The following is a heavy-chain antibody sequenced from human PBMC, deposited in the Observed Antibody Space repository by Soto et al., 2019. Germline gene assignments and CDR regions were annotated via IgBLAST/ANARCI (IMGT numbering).Heavy chain of an antibody. CDR2: ISYDGGSK. J-gene: IGHJ4*02. V-gene: IGHV3-30*18. CDR3: AKEQLAMTVVVADYFDS. Sequence: QVQLVESGGGVVQPGKSLRLSCAASGFTFCTYGIHWVRQAPGKGLEWVALISYDGGSKYYGDSVKGRFIISRDNSHNTVSLQMNSLRVDDTAVYFCAKEQLAMTVVVADYFDSWGQGTLVTVSS. D-gene: IGHD3-22*01. CDR1: GFTFCTYG.